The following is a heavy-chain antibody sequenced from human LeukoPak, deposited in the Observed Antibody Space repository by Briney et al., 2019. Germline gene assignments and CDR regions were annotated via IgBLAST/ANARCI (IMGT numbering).Heavy chain of an antibody. D-gene: IGHD3-22*01. Sequence: SETLSLTCTVSGGSISSYYWSWIRQPPGKGLEWIGYIYYSGSTNYNPSLKSRVTISVDTSKNQFSLKLSSVTAADTAVYYCARSEGGYYDSSGEAWGQGTLVTVSS. V-gene: IGHV4-59*12. CDR1: GGSISSYY. CDR2: IYYSGST. J-gene: IGHJ5*02. CDR3: ARSEGGYYDSSGEA.